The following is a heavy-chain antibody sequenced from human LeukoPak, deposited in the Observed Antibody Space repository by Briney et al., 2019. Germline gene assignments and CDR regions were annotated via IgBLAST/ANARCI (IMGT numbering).Heavy chain of an antibody. Sequence: ASVKVSCKTSGYSFTSYNLHWVRQAPGQRLEWMGIINPSGGNTNYAQNFQGRVTMTRDTSASTVYMELSSLRSEDTAIYYCARIRDGYNDAYDIWGQGTVVTVPS. D-gene: IGHD5-24*01. CDR2: INPSGGNT. J-gene: IGHJ3*02. CDR1: GYSFTSYN. V-gene: IGHV1-46*01. CDR3: ARIRDGYNDAYDI.